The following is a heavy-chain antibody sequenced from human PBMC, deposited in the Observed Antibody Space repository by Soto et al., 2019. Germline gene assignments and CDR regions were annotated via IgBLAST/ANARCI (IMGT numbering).Heavy chain of an antibody. Sequence: QVQLQESGPGLVKPSQTLSLTCSVSGGSISSGGYYWNWIRQHPGKGLAWIGYIYYNGSTYYNPSLKSRVTISVDTSKKQLSLKLNSVTAADTAIYYCARDYRSMVVAASPMSAFDIWGQGTMVTVSS. CDR1: GGSISSGGYY. J-gene: IGHJ3*02. CDR3: ARDYRSMVVAASPMSAFDI. V-gene: IGHV4-31*03. CDR2: IYYNGST. D-gene: IGHD2-15*01.